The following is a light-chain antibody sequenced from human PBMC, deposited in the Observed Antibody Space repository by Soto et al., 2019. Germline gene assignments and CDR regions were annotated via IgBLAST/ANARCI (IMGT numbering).Light chain of an antibody. CDR1: QGVTTN. CDR3: KPYNNWPPIT. J-gene: IGKJ5*01. CDR2: GAS. V-gene: IGKV3D-15*01. Sequence: EKVMTQSPAALSLSQGEGATLSCRAGQGVTTNFAWYQQKPGQAPRLLIYGASTRATGIPARFSGSGSGTEFTLTICSLQSEDFAVYYCKPYNNWPPITFGEGTRPEI.